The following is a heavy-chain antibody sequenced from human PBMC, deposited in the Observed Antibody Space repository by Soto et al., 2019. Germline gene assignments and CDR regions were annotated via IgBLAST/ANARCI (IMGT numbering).Heavy chain of an antibody. J-gene: IGHJ4*02. CDR2: INSDGSST. V-gene: IGHV3-74*01. CDR1: GFTFSTFW. CDR3: ARDFGY. Sequence: EVQLVESGGGLVQPGGSLRLSCEASGFTFSTFWMHWVRQAPGKGLVWVSRINSDGSSTNYADSVKGRVTISRDNAKNTLYLQLNRLRPGDTAGYYCARDFGYWGPGTLVTVSS.